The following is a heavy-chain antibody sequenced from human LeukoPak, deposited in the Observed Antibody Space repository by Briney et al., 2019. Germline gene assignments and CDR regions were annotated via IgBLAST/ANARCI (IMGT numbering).Heavy chain of an antibody. Sequence: SETLSLTCTVSGGSISSGPYDWGWIRQPPGKVLEWIASAYYTGSTYSSPSLRSRVTISVDTSRGQFSLRLKSVTAADTAVYYCVRSKTTGTYYFDYWGRGTLVTVSS. D-gene: IGHD1-1*01. CDR1: GGSISSGPYD. J-gene: IGHJ4*02. CDR2: AYYTGST. V-gene: IGHV4-39*01. CDR3: VRSKTTGTYYFDY.